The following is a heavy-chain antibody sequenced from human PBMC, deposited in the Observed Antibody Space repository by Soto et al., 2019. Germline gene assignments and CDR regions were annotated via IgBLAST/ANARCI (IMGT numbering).Heavy chain of an antibody. CDR1: GYTFTSYG. D-gene: IGHD6-19*01. V-gene: IGHV1-18*01. J-gene: IGHJ5*02. CDR2: ISAYNGNT. CDR3: ARSGSSGWYTALTWFDP. Sequence: QVQLVQSGAEVKKPGASVKVSCKASGYTFTSYGISWVRQAPGQGLEWMGWISAYNGNTNYAQKLQGRVTMTTDTSTSPAYMELRSLRSDDTAVYYCARSGSSGWYTALTWFDPWGQGTLVTVSS.